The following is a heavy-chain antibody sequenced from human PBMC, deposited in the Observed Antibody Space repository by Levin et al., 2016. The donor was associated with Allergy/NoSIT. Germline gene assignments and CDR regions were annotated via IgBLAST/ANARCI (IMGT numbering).Heavy chain of an antibody. J-gene: IGHJ3*02. Sequence: WIRQPPGKALEWLALIYWDDDKRYSPSLKSRLTITKDTSKNQVVLTMTNMDPVDTATYYCAHRLLRFLEWLPSPDAFDIWGQGTMVTVSS. V-gene: IGHV2-5*02. D-gene: IGHD3-3*01. CDR3: AHRLLRFLEWLPSPDAFDI. CDR2: IYWDDDK.